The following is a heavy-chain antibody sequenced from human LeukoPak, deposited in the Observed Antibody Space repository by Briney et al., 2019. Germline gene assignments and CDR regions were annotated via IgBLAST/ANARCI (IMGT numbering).Heavy chain of an antibody. Sequence: GGSLRLSCAASGFTVSSNYMSWVRQAPGKGLEWVSVIYSGGSTYYADSVKGRFNISRDNSKNTLYLQMNSLRAEDTAVYYCARVGYSYGFIDYWGQGTLVTVSS. V-gene: IGHV3-66*01. CDR2: IYSGGST. D-gene: IGHD5-18*01. CDR3: ARVGYSYGFIDY. J-gene: IGHJ4*02. CDR1: GFTVSSNY.